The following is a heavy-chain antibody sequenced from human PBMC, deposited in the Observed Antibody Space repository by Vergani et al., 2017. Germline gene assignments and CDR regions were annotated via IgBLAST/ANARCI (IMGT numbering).Heavy chain of an antibody. J-gene: IGHJ4*02. CDR1: GFTFSSYA. Sequence: EVQLVESGGGLVQPGGSLRLSCVASGFTFSSYAMNWARQAPGKGLEWVSYIGTTTGSIYYAGSVKGRFTISRDNAKSSLDLQMNSLRDEDTALYYCARGRRSGYDSLDYWGQGTLVSVSS. V-gene: IGHV3-48*02. CDR3: ARGRRSGYDSLDY. D-gene: IGHD5-12*01. CDR2: IGTTTGSI.